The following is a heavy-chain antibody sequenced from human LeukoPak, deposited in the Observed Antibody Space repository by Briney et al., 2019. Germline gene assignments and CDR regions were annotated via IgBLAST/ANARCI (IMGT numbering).Heavy chain of an antibody. CDR2: VGISSGNT. D-gene: IGHD2-2*01. CDR3: ARDTKYAFDN. V-gene: IGHV3-21*05. Sequence: GGSLRLSCAASGFTFSSFAMTWVRQAPGKGLEWISYVGISSGNTKYADSVKGRFTISGDKAKNSLYLQMNSLRVEDTAVYYCARDTKYAFDNWGQGTLVTVSS. J-gene: IGHJ4*02. CDR1: GFTFSSFA.